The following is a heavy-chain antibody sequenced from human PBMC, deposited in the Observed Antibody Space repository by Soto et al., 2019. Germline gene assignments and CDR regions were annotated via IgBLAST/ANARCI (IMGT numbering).Heavy chain of an antibody. CDR1: GYSISSGYY. D-gene: IGHD3-3*01. V-gene: IGHV4-38-2*01. CDR3: ASRTVLRFLEWLPRRNYYYGMDV. Sequence: PSETLSLTCAVSGYSISSGYYWGWIRQPPGKGLEWIGSIYHSGSTYYNPSLKSRVTISVDTSKNQFSLKLSSVTAADTAVYYCASRTVLRFLEWLPRRNYYYGMDVWGQGTTVTVS. J-gene: IGHJ6*02. CDR2: IYHSGST.